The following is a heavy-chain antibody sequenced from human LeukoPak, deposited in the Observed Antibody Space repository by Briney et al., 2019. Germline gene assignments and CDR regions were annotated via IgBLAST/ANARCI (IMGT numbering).Heavy chain of an antibody. CDR3: ARPSYCDSSGHHFDY. V-gene: IGHV5-51*01. Sequence: GESLKISCKGSAYSFTSYWIGWVRQMPGKGLEWMGIIYPGDSDTRYSPSFQGQVTISADKSITTAYLQWSSLKASDTATYYCARPSYCDSSGHHFDYWGQGTLVTVSS. CDR2: IYPGDSDT. CDR1: AYSFTSYW. D-gene: IGHD3-22*01. J-gene: IGHJ4*02.